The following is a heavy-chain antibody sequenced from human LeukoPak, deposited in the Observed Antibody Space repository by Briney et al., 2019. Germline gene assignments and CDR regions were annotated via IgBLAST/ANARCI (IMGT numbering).Heavy chain of an antibody. V-gene: IGHV4-39*01. CDR2: IYYSVRT. CDR1: GASISSTTYY. J-gene: IGHJ4*02. Sequence: PSETLSLTCTVSGASISSTTYYWGWIRQPPGKGLEWIGSIYYSVRTYYNPSLKSRVTISVDTSKNQFSLKLSSVTAADTAVYYCARLRYGEGYWGQGTLVTVSS. CDR3: ARLRYGEGY. D-gene: IGHD4-17*01.